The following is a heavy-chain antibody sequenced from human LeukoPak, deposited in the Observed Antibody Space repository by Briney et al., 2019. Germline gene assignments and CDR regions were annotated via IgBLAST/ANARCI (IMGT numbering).Heavy chain of an antibody. D-gene: IGHD2-21*01. CDR1: GYXFSSHG. V-gene: IGHV3-33*01. CDR2: IWYDGSDK. Sequence: GGSLRLSCAVSGYXFSSHGIHWVRQAPGKGLEWVAAIWYDGSDKYYADSVKGRFTISRDNSKNMLYLQMDSLRAEDTALYYCARLWGSVSGYFDYWGQGTLVTVSS. CDR3: ARLWGSVSGYFDY. J-gene: IGHJ4*02.